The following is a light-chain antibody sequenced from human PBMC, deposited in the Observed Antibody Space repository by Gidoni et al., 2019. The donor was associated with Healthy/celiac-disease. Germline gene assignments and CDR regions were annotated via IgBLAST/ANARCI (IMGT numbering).Light chain of an antibody. CDR1: QSISSY. V-gene: IGKV1-39*01. Sequence: DLQMTPSPSSLSASVGDRVTIPCRASQSISSYLNWYQQKPGKAPKLLIYPASSLQSGVPSRFSGSGSGTDFTLTISSLQPEDFATYYCQQSYSTPRVTFGQGTKVEIK. CDR3: QQSYSTPRVT. CDR2: PAS. J-gene: IGKJ1*01.